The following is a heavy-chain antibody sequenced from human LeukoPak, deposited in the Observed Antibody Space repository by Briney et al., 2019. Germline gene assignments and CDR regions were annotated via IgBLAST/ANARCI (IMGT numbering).Heavy chain of an antibody. Sequence: KPSQTLSLTCTVSGYSIRSGYYWGWIRQPPGKGLEWIGSIYHSGSTYYNPSLKSRVTISVDTSKNQFSLKLNSVTAADTAVYYCARLSRLVVVTTSFDYWGQGTLVTVSS. CDR1: GYSIRSGYY. CDR2: IYHSGST. CDR3: ARLSRLVVVTTSFDY. D-gene: IGHD2-21*02. J-gene: IGHJ4*02. V-gene: IGHV4-38-2*02.